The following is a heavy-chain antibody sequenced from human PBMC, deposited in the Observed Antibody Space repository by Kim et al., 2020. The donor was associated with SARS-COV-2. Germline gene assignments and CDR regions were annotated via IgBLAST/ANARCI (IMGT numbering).Heavy chain of an antibody. CDR3: SRDRTAVAGPHYYYYGMDV. J-gene: IGHJ6*02. CDR2: IYYSGST. V-gene: IGHV4-61*01. Sequence: SETLSLTCTVSGGSVSSGSYYWSWIRQPPGKGLEWIGYIYYSGSTNYNPSLKSRVTISGDTSKNQFSLKLSSVTAADTAVYYCSRDRTAVAGPHYYYYGMDVWGQGTTVTGSS. CDR1: GGSVSSGSYY. D-gene: IGHD6-19*01.